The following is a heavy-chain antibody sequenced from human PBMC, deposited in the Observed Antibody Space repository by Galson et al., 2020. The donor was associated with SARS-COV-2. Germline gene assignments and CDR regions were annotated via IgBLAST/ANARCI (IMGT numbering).Heavy chain of an antibody. D-gene: IGHD3-22*01. CDR1: GFTIDDYT. CDR2: ISWDGERT. Sequence: GESLKISCAASGFTIDDYTMHWVRQAPGKGLEWVALISWDGERTFYADSVDGRFTISRDNSKNSLDLQMSSLRTEDTALYYCSARYYYETSAHFYLGAFDIWGEGTKVSV. J-gene: IGHJ3*02. CDR3: SARYYYETSAHFYLGAFDI. V-gene: IGHV3-43*01.